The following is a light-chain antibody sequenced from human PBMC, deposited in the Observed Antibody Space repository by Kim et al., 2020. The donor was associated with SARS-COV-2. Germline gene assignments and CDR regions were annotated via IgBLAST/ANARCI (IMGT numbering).Light chain of an antibody. CDR1: QGIGYY. CDR3: QKYNSAPWT. CDR2: VAS. J-gene: IGKJ1*01. Sequence: DIRIAQSPPSLSASVGDRVTITCRTDQGIGYYLAWYQHKPGVSPTLLIYVASTLQSGVSSRFNGSGSGTNFSLTISSLQPADVGTYYCQKYNSAPWTFGPGTKVDIK. V-gene: IGKV1-27*01.